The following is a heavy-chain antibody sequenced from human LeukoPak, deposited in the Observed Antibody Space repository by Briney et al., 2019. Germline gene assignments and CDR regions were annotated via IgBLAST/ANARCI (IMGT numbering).Heavy chain of an antibody. J-gene: IGHJ4*02. CDR2: ISTKNVDT. D-gene: IGHD3-22*01. CDR1: GCTFSSYD. Sequence: ASVKVSCKAFGCTFSSYDMSWVRQAPGQGLEWVGWISTKNVDTNYARSLQGRVTLTTDTSTNTAYMELRNLRSEDTAVYYCARRKATVVPGNDFWGQGTLVTVSS. V-gene: IGHV1-18*01. CDR3: ARRKATVVPGNDF.